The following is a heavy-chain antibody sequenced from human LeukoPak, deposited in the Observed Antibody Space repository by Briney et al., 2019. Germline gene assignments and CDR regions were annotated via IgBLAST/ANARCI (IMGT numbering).Heavy chain of an antibody. J-gene: IGHJ5*02. CDR2: ISAYNGNT. V-gene: IGHV1-18*01. CDR3: ARDGLGYCSGGSCLRFDP. CDR1: GYTFTSYG. Sequence: ASVKVSCKASGYTFTSYGISWVRQAPGQGLEWMGWISAYNGNTNYAQKLQGRVTMTTDTSTSTAYMELRSLRSDDTAVYYCARDGLGYCSGGSCLRFDPWGQGTLVTVSS. D-gene: IGHD2-15*01.